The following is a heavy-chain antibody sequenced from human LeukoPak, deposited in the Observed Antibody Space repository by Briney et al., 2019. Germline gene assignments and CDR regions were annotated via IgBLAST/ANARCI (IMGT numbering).Heavy chain of an antibody. CDR2: ISSYSTYI. J-gene: IGHJ6*02. Sequence: GGSLRLSCTASAFSFNLYTMNWVRQAPGKGREWVSSISSYSTYIYYPDSVKGRFTISRDNAKNSLFLQMNSLRPEDTAVYYCARSYYDLHNCMDVWGQGTTVAVSS. CDR1: AFSFNLYT. V-gene: IGHV3-21*01. CDR3: ARSYYDLHNCMDV. D-gene: IGHD3-3*01.